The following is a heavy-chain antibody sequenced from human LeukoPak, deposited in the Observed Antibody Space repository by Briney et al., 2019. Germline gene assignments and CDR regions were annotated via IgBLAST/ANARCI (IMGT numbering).Heavy chain of an antibody. V-gene: IGHV1-69*05. J-gene: IGHJ4*02. CDR1: GGTFSSYA. CDR3: ARYLGDSSGYYGFDY. D-gene: IGHD3-22*01. CDR2: IIPIFGTA. Sequence: SVKVSCKASGGTFSSYAISWVRQAPGQGLEWMGRIIPIFGTANYAQKFQGRVTITTDESTSTAYMELSSLRSEDTAVYYCARYLGDSSGYYGFDYWGQGTLVTVSS.